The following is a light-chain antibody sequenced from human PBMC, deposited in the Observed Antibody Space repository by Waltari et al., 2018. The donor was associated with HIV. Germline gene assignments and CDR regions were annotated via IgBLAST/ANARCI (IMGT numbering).Light chain of an antibody. CDR1: SSNIGAGYD. J-gene: IGLJ2*01. V-gene: IGLV1-40*01. CDR2: GTN. CDR3: QSYDSSLSGWVV. Sequence: QSVLTQPPSVSGALGQRVTISCTGSSSNIGAGYDVHWYQQLPGTAPTLLIYGTNNRPSGVPDRFSGSKSGTSASLAITGLQAEDEAEYYCQSYDSSLSGWVVFGGGTKVTVL.